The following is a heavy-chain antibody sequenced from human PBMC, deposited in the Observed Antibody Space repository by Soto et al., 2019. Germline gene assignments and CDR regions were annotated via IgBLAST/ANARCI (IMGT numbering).Heavy chain of an antibody. V-gene: IGHV3-33*01. CDR1: GFTFSSYG. D-gene: IGHD3-22*01. CDR3: ARDPYDSSGYYYLSYFDF. CDR2: IWYDGSNK. J-gene: IGHJ4*02. Sequence: GGSLRLSCAASGFTFSSYGMHWVRQAPGKGLEWVAVIWYDGSNKYYADSVKGRFTISRDNSKNTLYLQMNSLRAEDTAVYYCARDPYDSSGYYYLSYFDFWGQGTLVTVSS.